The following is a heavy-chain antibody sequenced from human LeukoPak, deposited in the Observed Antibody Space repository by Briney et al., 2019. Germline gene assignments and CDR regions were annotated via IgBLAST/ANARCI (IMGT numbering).Heavy chain of an antibody. J-gene: IGHJ5*02. CDR3: TTDTFYMKGHDP. CDR1: GFTFSGYG. V-gene: IGHV3-15*07. D-gene: IGHD2/OR15-2a*01. Sequence: GGSLRLSCAASGFTFSGYGMNWVRQAPGKGLEWVGRIKSKIDGGAIDYATPVKGRFTMSRDDSKKTLYLQMNSLKTEDTARYYCTTDTFYMKGHDPWGQGTLVIVSS. CDR2: IKSKIDGGAI.